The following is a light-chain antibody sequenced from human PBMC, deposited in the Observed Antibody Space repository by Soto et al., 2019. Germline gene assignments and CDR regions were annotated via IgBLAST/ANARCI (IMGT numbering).Light chain of an antibody. Sequence: EFVLTQSPATLSLSPGERATLSFRASQSVSSYLAWYQQKPGQAPRLLIYGASSRATGIPNRFSGSGSGTDFTLTISRVEPEDFAVYYCQQYGGSPTFGQGTKVDIK. CDR1: QSVSSY. CDR2: GAS. J-gene: IGKJ1*01. V-gene: IGKV3-20*01. CDR3: QQYGGSPT.